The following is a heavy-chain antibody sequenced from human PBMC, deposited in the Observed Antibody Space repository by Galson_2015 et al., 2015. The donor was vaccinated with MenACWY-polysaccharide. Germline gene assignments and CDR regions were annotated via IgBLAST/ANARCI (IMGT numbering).Heavy chain of an antibody. V-gene: IGHV3-74*01. CDR3: ARDPHCGAGCSIHYAFEV. CDR2: INTDGSST. CDR1: GFTFSSYW. Sequence: SLRLSCEASGFTFSSYWMHWVRHAPGEGLEWVSRINTDGSSTSYADSVKGRFTVSRDNAKNTVYLQMNSLRAEYTAVYYCARDPHCGAGCSIHYAFEVWGQGTKVTVSS. D-gene: IGHD2-21*02. J-gene: IGHJ3*01.